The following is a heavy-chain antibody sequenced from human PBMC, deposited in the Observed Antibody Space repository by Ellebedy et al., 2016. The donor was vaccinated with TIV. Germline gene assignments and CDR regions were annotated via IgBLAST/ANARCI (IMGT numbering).Heavy chain of an antibody. CDR3: ARGDRIFDP. CDR1: GFTFSSYW. CDR2: IKQDGSEK. Sequence: GESLKISCAASGFTFSSYWMSWVRQAPGKGLEWVANIKQDGSEKYYVDSMKGRFTISRDNAKNSLYLQMNSLRAEDTAVYYCARGDRIFDPWGQGTLATVSS. V-gene: IGHV3-7*01. J-gene: IGHJ5*02. D-gene: IGHD2-15*01.